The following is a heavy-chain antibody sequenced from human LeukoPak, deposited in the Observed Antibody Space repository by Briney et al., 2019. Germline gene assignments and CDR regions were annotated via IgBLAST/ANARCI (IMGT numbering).Heavy chain of an antibody. CDR1: VGSISRCY. J-gene: IGHJ4*02. CDR2: LYDSLNT. CDR3: AREGKWLAPTIDY. V-gene: IGHV4-59*01. Sequence: SETLCLTRAVSVGSISRCYWICIPGSPGKGRVERRDLYDSLNTNYSPSLQGRVNISQDPFKKQFSLELTSVTAWHPAVYLCAREGKWLAPTIDYWGQGTLVTVSS. D-gene: IGHD6-19*01.